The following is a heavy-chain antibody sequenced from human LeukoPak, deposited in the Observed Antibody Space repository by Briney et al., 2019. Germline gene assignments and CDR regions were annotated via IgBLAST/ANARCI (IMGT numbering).Heavy chain of an antibody. CDR1: GYTFTGYY. Sequence: ASVKVSCKASGYTFTGYYMHWVRQAPGQGLEWMGWINPNSGGTNYAQKFQGGVTMTRDTSLSTAYMELSRLRSDDTAVYYCARVVITSSGQNWFDPWGQGTLVTVSS. CDR2: INPNSGGT. J-gene: IGHJ5*02. D-gene: IGHD3-22*01. V-gene: IGHV1-2*02. CDR3: ARVVITSSGQNWFDP.